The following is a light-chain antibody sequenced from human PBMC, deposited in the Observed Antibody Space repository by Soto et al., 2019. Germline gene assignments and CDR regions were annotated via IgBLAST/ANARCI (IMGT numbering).Light chain of an antibody. Sequence: EIVLTQSPGTLSLSPGERATLSCRASQSVSSSFLSWYQQKRGQAPRLLRFGASSRATGIPDGFSGSGSGTDFTLTIYRLEPEDFAVYYCQQSGYSPITFGQGTRLEI. V-gene: IGKV3-20*01. J-gene: IGKJ5*01. CDR3: QQSGYSPIT. CDR1: QSVSSSF. CDR2: GAS.